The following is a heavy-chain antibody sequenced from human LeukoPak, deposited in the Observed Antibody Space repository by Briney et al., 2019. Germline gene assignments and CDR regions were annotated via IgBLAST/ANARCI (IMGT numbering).Heavy chain of an antibody. D-gene: IGHD3-9*01. Sequence: PSETLSLTCAVSGYSISSGYYWGWIRQPPGKGLEWIDSIYHSVSTYYNPSLKSRVTISVDTSKNQFSLKLSSVTAADTAVYYCARDPYYYDILTGYLYYYGMDVWGKGTTVTVSS. J-gene: IGHJ6*04. V-gene: IGHV4-38-2*02. CDR2: IYHSVST. CDR1: GYSISSGYY. CDR3: ARDPYYYDILTGYLYYYGMDV.